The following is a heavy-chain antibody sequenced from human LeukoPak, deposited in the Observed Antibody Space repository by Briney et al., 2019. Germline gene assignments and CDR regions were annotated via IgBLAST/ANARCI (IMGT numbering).Heavy chain of an antibody. Sequence: SVKVSCKASGGTFSSYAISWVRQAPGQGLEWMGGIIPIFGTANHAQKFQGRVTITADESTSTAYMELSSLRSEDTAVYYCASQGDFDWLSNYFDYWGQGTLVTVSS. J-gene: IGHJ4*02. CDR3: ASQGDFDWLSNYFDY. D-gene: IGHD3-9*01. CDR1: GGTFSSYA. CDR2: IIPIFGTA. V-gene: IGHV1-69*13.